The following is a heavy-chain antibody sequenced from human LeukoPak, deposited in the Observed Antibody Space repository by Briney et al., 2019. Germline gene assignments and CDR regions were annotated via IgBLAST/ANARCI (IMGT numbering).Heavy chain of an antibody. J-gene: IGHJ4*02. CDR1: GGSISSYY. D-gene: IGHD1-1*01. Sequence: SETLSLTCTVSGGSISSYYWSWVRQPPGKGLEWIGYIYYRGSANYNPSLKSRVTISVDTSNNHFSLKLSSVTAADTAVYYCAKVEGASKASVYWGQGALVTVSS. CDR3: AKVEGASKASVY. CDR2: IYYRGSA. V-gene: IGHV4-59*01.